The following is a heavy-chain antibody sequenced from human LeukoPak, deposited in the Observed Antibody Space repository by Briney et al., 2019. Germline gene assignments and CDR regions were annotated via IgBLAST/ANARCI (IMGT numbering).Heavy chain of an antibody. V-gene: IGHV4-39*01. CDR3: ARGPSSAAFDI. Sequence: PSETLSLTCTVSGGSISSSSYYWGWIRQPPGKGLEWIGSIYYSGSTYYNPSLKSRVTISVDTSKNQFSLKLSSVTAADTAVYYCARGPSSAAFDIWGQGTMVTVSS. J-gene: IGHJ3*02. CDR2: IYYSGST. CDR1: GGSISSSSYY. D-gene: IGHD3-22*01.